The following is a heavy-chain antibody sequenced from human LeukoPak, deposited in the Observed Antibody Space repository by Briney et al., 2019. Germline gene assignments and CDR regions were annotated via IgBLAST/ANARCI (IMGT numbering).Heavy chain of an antibody. V-gene: IGHV1-2*02. CDR1: GYTFTGYY. Sequence: ASVKVSCKASGYTFTGYYMHWVRQAPGQGLEWMGWINPNSGGTNYAQKFQGRVTMTRDTSISTAYMELSRLRSDDTAVYYCARGIPLRGVASDCWGQGTLVTVSS. D-gene: IGHD3-10*01. J-gene: IGHJ4*02. CDR2: INPNSGGT. CDR3: ARGIPLRGVASDC.